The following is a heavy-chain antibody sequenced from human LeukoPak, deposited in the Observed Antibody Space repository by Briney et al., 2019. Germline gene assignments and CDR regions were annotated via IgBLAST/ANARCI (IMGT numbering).Heavy chain of an antibody. CDR2: IYHSGST. J-gene: IGHJ4*02. D-gene: IGHD3-22*01. Sequence: SQTLSLTCAVSGGSISSGGYSWSWIRQPPGKGLEWIGYIYHSGSTYYNPSLKSRVTISVDRSKNQFSLKLSSVTAADTAVYYCARSLLHLSDTSGFFGYWGQGTLVSVSS. CDR1: GGSISSGGYS. CDR3: ARSLLHLSDTSGFFGY. V-gene: IGHV4-30-2*01.